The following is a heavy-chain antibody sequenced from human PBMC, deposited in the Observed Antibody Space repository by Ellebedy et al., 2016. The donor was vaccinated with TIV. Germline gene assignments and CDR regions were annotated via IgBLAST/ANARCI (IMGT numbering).Heavy chain of an antibody. Sequence: MPSETLSLTCTVSGASISSYFWSWIRQPPGKGLEWIGYISNTGNTNYNPSLKSRVSISLDTSRSQFSLSLTSVTAADTAMYFCARDRRGSYDFWGQGTLIAVSS. D-gene: IGHD3-10*01. J-gene: IGHJ4*02. V-gene: IGHV4-59*01. CDR2: ISNTGNT. CDR1: GASISSYF. CDR3: ARDRRGSYDF.